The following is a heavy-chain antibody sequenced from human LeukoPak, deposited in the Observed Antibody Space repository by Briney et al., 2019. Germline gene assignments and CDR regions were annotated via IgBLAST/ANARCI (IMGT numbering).Heavy chain of an antibody. J-gene: IGHJ5*02. V-gene: IGHV4-34*01. CDR2: INARGDT. CDR3: ARGQVPAARGYNWFDP. D-gene: IGHD2-2*01. Sequence: SETLSLTCAVYGWSFNDYYWNWIRQPPGKGLEWIGEINARGDTNYNPSLKSRVTISVDTSKKQFSLRLTSMIAADTALYYCARGQVPAARGYNWFDPWGQGALVTVSS. CDR1: GWSFNDYY.